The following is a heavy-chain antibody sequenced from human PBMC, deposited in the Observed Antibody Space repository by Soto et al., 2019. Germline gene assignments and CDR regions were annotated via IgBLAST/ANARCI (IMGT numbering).Heavy chain of an antibody. CDR1: GGSISSYY. CDR3: ARDPYGDYPLGAFDI. Sequence: SETLSLTCTVSGGSISSYYWSWIRQPPGKGLEWIGYIYYSGSTNYNPSLKSRVTISVDTSKNQFSLKLSSVTAADTAVYYCARDPYGDYPLGAFDIWGQGTMVTVSS. D-gene: IGHD4-17*01. CDR2: IYYSGST. J-gene: IGHJ3*02. V-gene: IGHV4-59*01.